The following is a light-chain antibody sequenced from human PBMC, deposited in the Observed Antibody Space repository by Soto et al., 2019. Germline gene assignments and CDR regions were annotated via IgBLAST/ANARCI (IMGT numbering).Light chain of an antibody. CDR2: GAS. CDR3: QQYGSSGT. V-gene: IGKV3-20*01. Sequence: EIVLTQSPGTLSLSPGERAALSCRASQSVSNNYLAWYQQKPGQAPRLLIYGASNRATGIPGRFSGSGSGTDFALTISRLEPEDFAVDYCQQYGSSGTFGQGTKVDIK. J-gene: IGKJ1*01. CDR1: QSVSNNY.